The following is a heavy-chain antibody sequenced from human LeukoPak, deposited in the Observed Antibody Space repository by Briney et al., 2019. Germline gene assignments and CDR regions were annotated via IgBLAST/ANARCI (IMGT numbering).Heavy chain of an antibody. CDR3: AREAYTNDFWSGYYNYFDY. J-gene: IGHJ4*02. CDR1: AYTFTSYG. CDR2: ISAYNGNT. V-gene: IGHV1-18*01. D-gene: IGHD3-3*01. Sequence: GASVKVSCKASAYTFTSYGISWVRQAPGQGLEWMGWISAYNGNTNYAQKLQGRVTMTTDTSTSTAYMELSRLRSEDTAVYYCAREAYTNDFWSGYYNYFDYWGQGTLVTVSS.